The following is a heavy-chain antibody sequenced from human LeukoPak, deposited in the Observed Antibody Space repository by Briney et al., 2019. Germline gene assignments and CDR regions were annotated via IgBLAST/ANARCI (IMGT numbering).Heavy chain of an antibody. D-gene: IGHD2-15*01. CDR2: IYTSGST. CDR3: ARARCSGGSCYSDSGDWFDP. Sequence: SETLSLTCTASGGSISSYYWSWIRQPAGKGLEWIGRIYTSGSTNYNPSLKSRVTMSVDTSKNQFSLKLSSVTAADTAVYYCARARCSGGSCYSDSGDWFDPWGQGTLVTVSS. V-gene: IGHV4-4*07. CDR1: GGSISSYY. J-gene: IGHJ5*02.